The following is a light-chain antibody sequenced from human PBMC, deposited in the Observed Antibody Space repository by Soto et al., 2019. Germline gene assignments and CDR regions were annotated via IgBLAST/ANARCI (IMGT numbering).Light chain of an antibody. CDR3: SSFAVSHIV. J-gene: IGLJ1*01. Sequence: QSALTQPPSASGSPGQSVTISCTGTSSDIGGYDFVSWYQQHPDKAPKLIIYEVNKRPSGVPDRFSGSRSGNTASLTVSGLQAEDEADYYCSSFAVSHIVFGTGTKLNVL. V-gene: IGLV2-8*01. CDR2: EVN. CDR1: SSDIGGYDF.